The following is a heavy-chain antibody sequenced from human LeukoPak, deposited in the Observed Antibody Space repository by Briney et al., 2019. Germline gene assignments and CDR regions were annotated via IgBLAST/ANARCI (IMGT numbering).Heavy chain of an antibody. J-gene: IGHJ3*01. CDR2: ISSSSAYI. V-gene: IGHV3-21*06. Sequence: NSGGSLRLSCVASGFIFSDYSMDWVRQAPGKGLEWVSSISSSSAYIFYSDSVKGRFTISRDNAQSSLYLQMNSLRAGDTAVYYCARQAVARPFDLWGQGTMVAVSS. CDR3: ARQAVARPFDL. CDR1: GFIFSDYS.